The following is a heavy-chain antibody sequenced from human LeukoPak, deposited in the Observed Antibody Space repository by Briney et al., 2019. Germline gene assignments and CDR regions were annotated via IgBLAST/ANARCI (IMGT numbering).Heavy chain of an antibody. D-gene: IGHD5-18*01. CDR1: GFTLSSYS. J-gene: IGHJ3*01. V-gene: IGHV3-48*04. CDR3: ARVSGNSYGYGAFDL. Sequence: PGGSLRLSCAASGFTLSSYSMNWVRQAPGKGLEWISYIDSDTYGNTIYYPHTVKGRFTISRDNAEISLYLHMHSLGAEDTAVYYCARVSGNSYGYGAFDLWGQGTKVTVSS. CDR2: IDSDTYGNTI.